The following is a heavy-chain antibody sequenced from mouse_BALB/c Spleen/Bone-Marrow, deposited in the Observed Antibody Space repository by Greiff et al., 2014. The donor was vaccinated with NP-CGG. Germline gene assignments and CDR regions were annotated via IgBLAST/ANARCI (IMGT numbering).Heavy chain of an antibody. CDR3: ARLFGTRDFDY. J-gene: IGHJ2*01. Sequence: VQLQQFGAELVRPGALVKLSCKASGFNIKDYFMHWVKQRPEQGLEWIGWIDPEIGNTLYDPKFQGKASITADTSSNTAYLQLSSLTSEDTAVYYCARLFGTRDFDYWGQGTTLTVSS. V-gene: IGHV14-1*02. CDR1: GFNIKDYF. CDR2: IDPEIGNT. D-gene: IGHD4-1*01.